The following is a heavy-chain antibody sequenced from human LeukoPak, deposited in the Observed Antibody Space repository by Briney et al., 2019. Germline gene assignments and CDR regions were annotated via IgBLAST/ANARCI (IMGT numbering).Heavy chain of an antibody. D-gene: IGHD6-13*01. CDR3: APFSAVTPYYFDY. J-gene: IGHJ4*02. V-gene: IGHV3-21*01. CDR1: GFTFSSHS. Sequence: GGSLRLSCAASGFTFSSHSLMWVRQATGKGLELYSSISPDSGYIFYADSVKGRFTISRDNAEISLFLQMNSLGAEDTAVYYCAPFSAVTPYYFDYWGQGTLVTVSS. CDR2: ISPDSGYI.